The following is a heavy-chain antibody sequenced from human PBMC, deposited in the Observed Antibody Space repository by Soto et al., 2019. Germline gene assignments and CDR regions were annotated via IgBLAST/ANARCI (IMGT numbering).Heavy chain of an antibody. D-gene: IGHD6-6*01. J-gene: IGHJ6*02. Sequence: QVQLQESGPGLVKPSETLSLTCTVSGGSVSSGSYFWSWIRQPPGKGLEWIGYIYYSGSTNYNPSLKRRVTISVDTSKNRSSLKLSSVPAADTAVYYCARDYSSSSNYYYYYGMDVWGQGTTVTVSS. CDR3: ARDYSSSSNYYYYYGMDV. CDR1: GGSVSSGSYF. V-gene: IGHV4-61*01. CDR2: IYYSGST.